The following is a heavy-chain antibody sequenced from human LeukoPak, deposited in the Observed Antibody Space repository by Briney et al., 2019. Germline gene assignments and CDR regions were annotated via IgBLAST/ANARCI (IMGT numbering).Heavy chain of an antibody. CDR3: ARSSSSWYDHFDY. J-gene: IGHJ4*02. CDR2: INHSGST. D-gene: IGHD6-13*01. V-gene: IGHV4-34*01. CDR1: GGSFSGYY. Sequence: SETLSLTCAVYGGSFSGYYWSWIRQPPGKGLEWIGEINHSGSTNYNPSLKRRVTISVDTSKNQFSLKLSSVTAADTAVYYCARSSSSWYDHFDYWGQGTLVTVSS.